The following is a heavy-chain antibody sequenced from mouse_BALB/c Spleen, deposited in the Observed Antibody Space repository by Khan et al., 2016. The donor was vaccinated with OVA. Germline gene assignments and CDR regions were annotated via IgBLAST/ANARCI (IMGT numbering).Heavy chain of an antibody. J-gene: IGHJ3*01. D-gene: IGHD3-2*01. CDR3: TRRTPDSSGSAWFAY. V-gene: IGHV9-1*02. CDR1: GYTFINFG. Sequence: QIQLVQSGPELKKPGETVKISCKASGYTFINFGMNWVKQAPGKDLKWMGWINTYTGEATYADDFKGRFAFSLESSASTAYLQINNLKHEDMATXFCTRRTPDSSGSAWFAYWGQGTLVTVFA. CDR2: INTYTGEA.